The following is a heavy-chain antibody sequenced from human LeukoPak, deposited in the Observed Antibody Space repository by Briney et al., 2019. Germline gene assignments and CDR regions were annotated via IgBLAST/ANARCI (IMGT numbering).Heavy chain of an antibody. Sequence: PGRSLRLSCAASGFTFSSYAMHWVRQAPGNGLEWVAVISYDGSNKYYADSVKGRFTISRDNSKNTLYLQMNSLRAEDTAVYYCARDLPYCSSTSCYRKRDYYGMDVWGQGTTVTVSS. D-gene: IGHD2-2*02. CDR2: ISYDGSNK. J-gene: IGHJ6*02. V-gene: IGHV3-30-3*01. CDR1: GFTFSSYA. CDR3: ARDLPYCSSTSCYRKRDYYGMDV.